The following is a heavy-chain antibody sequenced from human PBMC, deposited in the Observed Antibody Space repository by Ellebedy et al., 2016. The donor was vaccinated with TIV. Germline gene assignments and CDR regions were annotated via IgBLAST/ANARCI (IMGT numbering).Heavy chain of an antibody. V-gene: IGHV3-7*01. CDR3: ARGADTTMVWGALDI. CDR2: INQEGSDK. CDR1: EFAFETDW. Sequence: GESLKISCAASEFAFETDWMTWVRQAPGKGLEWVANINQEGSDKSYVDSVKGRFTISRDNVKNSLYLQMNSLRAEDTAVYYCARGADTTMVWGALDIWGQGTVVTVSS. D-gene: IGHD5-18*01. J-gene: IGHJ3*02.